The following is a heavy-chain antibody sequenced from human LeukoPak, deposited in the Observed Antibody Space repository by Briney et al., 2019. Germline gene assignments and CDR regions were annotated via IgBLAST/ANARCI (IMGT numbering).Heavy chain of an antibody. CDR3: AKDRGGDCYACFDY. V-gene: IGHV3-30*02. J-gene: IGHJ4*02. CDR2: IRYDGSNK. D-gene: IGHD2-21*02. CDR1: GFTFSSYG. Sequence: GGSLRLSCAASGFTFSSYGMHWVRQAPGKGLEWVAFIRYDGSNKYYADSVKGRFTISRDNSKNTLYLQMNSLRAEDTAVYYCAKDRGGDCYACFDYRGQGTLVTVSS.